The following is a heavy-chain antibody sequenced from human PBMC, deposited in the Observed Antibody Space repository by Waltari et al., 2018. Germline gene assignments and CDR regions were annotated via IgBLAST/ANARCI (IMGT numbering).Heavy chain of an antibody. Sequence: EVLLVESGGGLVQPGRSLRLSCTSSGFTFGDYAMSWVRQAPGKGLGWVGFIRSKTYGGTTEYAASVKGRCTISRDDSKSIAYLQMDSLKTEDTAVYYCTRDRRHYYDSSPGDIWGQGTMVTASS. J-gene: IGHJ3*02. CDR3: TRDRRHYYDSSPGDI. V-gene: IGHV3-49*04. CDR1: GFTFGDYA. CDR2: IRSKTYGGTT. D-gene: IGHD3-22*01.